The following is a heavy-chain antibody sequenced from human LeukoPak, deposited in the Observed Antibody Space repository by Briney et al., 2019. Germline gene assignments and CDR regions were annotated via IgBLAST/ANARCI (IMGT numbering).Heavy chain of an antibody. Sequence: SETLSLTCAVYGGSFSDYYWSWIRQPPGKGLEWIGVINHSGSTNYNPSLKSRVTISVDTSKNQFSLNLSSVTAADTAVYYCARRLTQYDCFDPWGQGILVTVSS. V-gene: IGHV4-34*01. CDR1: GGSFSDYY. CDR2: INHSGST. CDR3: ARRLTQYDCFDP. J-gene: IGHJ5*02. D-gene: IGHD2-2*01.